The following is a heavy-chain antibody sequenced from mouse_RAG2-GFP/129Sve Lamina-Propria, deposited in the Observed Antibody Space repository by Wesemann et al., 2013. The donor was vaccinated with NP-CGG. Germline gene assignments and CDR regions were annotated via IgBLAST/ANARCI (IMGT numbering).Heavy chain of an antibody. CDR1: GYTFTDYN. V-gene: IGHV1-22*01. CDR2: INPNNGGT. CDR3: TIYGDYDMDY. J-gene: IGHJ4*01. Sequence: EVQLQQSGPELVKPGASVKMSCKASGYTFTDYNMHWVKQSHGKSLEWIGYINPNNGGTAYNQKFKGKATLTADKSSSTAYMELRSLTSEDSAVYYCTIYGDYDMDYWGQGTSVTVSS. D-gene: IGHD2-4*01.